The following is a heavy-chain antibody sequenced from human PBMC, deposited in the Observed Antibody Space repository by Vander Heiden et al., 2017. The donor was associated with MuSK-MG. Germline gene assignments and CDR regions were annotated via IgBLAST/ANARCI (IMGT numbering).Heavy chain of an antibody. CDR2: ISWNSGSI. CDR1: GFTFDDYA. Sequence: EVQLVESGGGLVQPGRSLRLSCAASGFTFDDYAMPWVRQAPGKGLEWVSGISWNSGSIGYADSVKGRFTISRDNAKNSLYLQMNSLRAEDMALYYCAKDTRGGYGWGGMDVWGQGTTVTVSS. J-gene: IGHJ6*02. V-gene: IGHV3-9*03. CDR3: AKDTRGGYGWGGMDV. D-gene: IGHD3-10*01.